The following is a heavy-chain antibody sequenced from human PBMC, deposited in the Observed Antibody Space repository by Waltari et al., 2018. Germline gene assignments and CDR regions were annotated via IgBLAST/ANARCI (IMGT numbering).Heavy chain of an antibody. J-gene: IGHJ5*02. CDR1: EGNFSSYA. Sequence: QVQLVQSGAEVKKPGSSVKVSCKASEGNFSSYAISWVRQAPGQGPEWIGGNMPILGTANCEQRFQARVTITADESTSTAYTELSSLRSEDTAVYYCARALAPNWFDPWGQGTLVTVSS. CDR3: ARALAPNWFDP. CDR2: NMPILGTA. V-gene: IGHV1-69*01.